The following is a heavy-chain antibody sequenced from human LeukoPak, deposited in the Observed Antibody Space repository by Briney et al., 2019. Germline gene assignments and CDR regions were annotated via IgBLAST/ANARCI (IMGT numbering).Heavy chain of an antibody. CDR3: ARLGFCTGDNCLDDY. J-gene: IGHJ4*02. CDR2: INHSGNT. V-gene: IGHV4-34*01. Sequence: PSETLSLTCAVYGGSFSDYYWSWIRQPPGKGLEWIGEINHSGNTNYIPSLKSRVTISVDTSKNQFSLKLTSVTAADTAMYYCARLGFCTGDNCLDDYWGQGTLVTVSS. CDR1: GGSFSDYY. D-gene: IGHD2-8*02.